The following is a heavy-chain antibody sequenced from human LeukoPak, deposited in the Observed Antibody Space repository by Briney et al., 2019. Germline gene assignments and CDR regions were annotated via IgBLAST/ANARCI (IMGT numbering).Heavy chain of an antibody. D-gene: IGHD1-14*01. CDR3: ASSKLPDTYYYFDY. V-gene: IGHV1-69*01. CDR1: GGTFSSYA. J-gene: IGHJ4*02. CDR2: IIPIFGTA. Sequence: EASVKVSCKASGGTFSSYAISWVRQAPGQGLEWMGGIIPIFGTANYAQKFQGRVTITADESTSTAYMELSSLRSEDTAVYYCASSKLPDTYYYFDYWGQGTLVTVSS.